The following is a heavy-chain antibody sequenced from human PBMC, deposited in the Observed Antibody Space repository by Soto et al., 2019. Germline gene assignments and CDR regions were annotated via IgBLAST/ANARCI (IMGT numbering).Heavy chain of an antibody. Sequence: EVQLVESGGGLVQPGGSLRLSCAASGFTFSSYEMNWVRQAPGKGLEWVSYISSSGSTIYYADSVKGRFTISRDNAKNSLYLQMNSLRAEDTAVYYCARVNYYDSRDSDPDYWGQGTLVTVSS. D-gene: IGHD3-22*01. J-gene: IGHJ4*02. V-gene: IGHV3-48*03. CDR2: ISSSGSTI. CDR1: GFTFSSYE. CDR3: ARVNYYDSRDSDPDY.